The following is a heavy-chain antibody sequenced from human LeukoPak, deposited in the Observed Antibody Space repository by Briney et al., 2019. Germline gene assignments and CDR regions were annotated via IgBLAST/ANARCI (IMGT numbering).Heavy chain of an antibody. V-gene: IGHV3-21*01. J-gene: IGHJ4*02. D-gene: IGHD2/OR15-2a*01. CDR3: ARDTTSISHNFDY. CDR1: GFTFSSCS. Sequence: GGSLRLSCAASGFTFSSCSMNWVRQAPGKGLEWVSSISSRSSYIYYADSVKGRFTISRDNAKNSLYLQMNSLRAEDTAVYYCARDTTSISHNFDYWGQGTLVTVSS. CDR2: ISSRSSYI.